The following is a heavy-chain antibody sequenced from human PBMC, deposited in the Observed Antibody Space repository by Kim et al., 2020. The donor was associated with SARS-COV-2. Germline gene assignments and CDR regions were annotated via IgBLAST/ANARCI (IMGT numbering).Heavy chain of an antibody. D-gene: IGHD3-22*01. V-gene: IGHV4-34*01. CDR1: GGSFSGYY. J-gene: IGHJ4*02. Sequence: SETLSLTCAVHGGSFSGYYWSWIRQPPGKGLEWIGEINHSGSTNYNPSLKSRVTISVDTSKNQFSLKLSSVTAADTAVYYCARGVTYYYDSSGYPHFDYWGQGTLVTVSS. CDR3: ARGVTYYYDSSGYPHFDY. CDR2: INHSGST.